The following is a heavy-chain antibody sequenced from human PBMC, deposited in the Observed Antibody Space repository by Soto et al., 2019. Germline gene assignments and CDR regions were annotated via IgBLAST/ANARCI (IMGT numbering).Heavy chain of an antibody. V-gene: IGHV4-34*01. J-gene: IGHJ5*02. D-gene: IGHD2-2*01. Sequence: PSDTLSLTCAVYGGSFSGYYWSWIRQPPGKGLEWIGEINHSGSANYNPSLKSRVTISVDTSKNQFSLDLSSVTAADTAVYYRANFGSTSNWFDPWGQGTLVNVSS. CDR1: GGSFSGYY. CDR3: ANFGSTSNWFDP. CDR2: INHSGSA.